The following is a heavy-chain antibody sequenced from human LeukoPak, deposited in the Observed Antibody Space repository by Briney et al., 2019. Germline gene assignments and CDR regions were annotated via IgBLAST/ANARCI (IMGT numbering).Heavy chain of an antibody. CDR2: INPNSGGT. D-gene: IGHD2-2*01. CDR1: EYTFTDYY. CDR3: ARGYCSSTSCYGLKYYYYTDV. V-gene: IGHV1-2*02. J-gene: IGHJ6*03. Sequence: ASVKISCKASEYTFTDYYIHWVRQAPGQGLEWMGWINPNSGGTNYAQKFQGRVTMTRDTSISTAYMELSRLRSDDTAVYYCARGYCSSTSCYGLKYYYYTDVWGKGTTVTVSS.